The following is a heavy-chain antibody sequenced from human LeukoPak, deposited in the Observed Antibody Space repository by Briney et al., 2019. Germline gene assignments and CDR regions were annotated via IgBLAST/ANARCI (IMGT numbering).Heavy chain of an antibody. CDR1: GGSISSYY. J-gene: IGHJ4*02. D-gene: IGHD4-23*01. Sequence: SETLSLTCTVSGGSISSYYWSWIRQPPGKGLEWIGYIYTSGSTNYNPSLKSRVTISVDTSKNQFSLKLSSATAADTAVYYCARRRKGGNYRYWGQGTLVTVSS. CDR3: ARRRKGGNYRY. CDR2: IYTSGST. V-gene: IGHV4-4*09.